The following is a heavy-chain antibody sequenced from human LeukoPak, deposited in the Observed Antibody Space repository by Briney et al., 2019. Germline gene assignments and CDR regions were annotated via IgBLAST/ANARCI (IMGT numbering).Heavy chain of an antibody. CDR3: ARDTIAVAAKPFDY. CDR2: IYHSGST. Sequence: KPSETLSLTCTVSGYSISSGYYWGWIRQPPGKGLEWIGSIYHSGSTYYNPSLKSRVTISVDTSKNQFSLKLSSVTAADTAVYYCARDTIAVAAKPFDYWGQGTLVTVSS. J-gene: IGHJ4*02. D-gene: IGHD6-19*01. CDR1: GYSISSGYY. V-gene: IGHV4-38-2*02.